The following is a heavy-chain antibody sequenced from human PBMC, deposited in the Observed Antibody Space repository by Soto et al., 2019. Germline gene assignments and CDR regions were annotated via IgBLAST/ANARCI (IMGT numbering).Heavy chain of an antibody. V-gene: IGHV4-34*01. J-gene: IGHJ4*02. CDR1: GGSFSGYY. CDR2: INHSGST. Sequence: SETLSLTCAVYGGSFSGYYWSWIRQPPGKGLEWIGEINHSGSTNYNPSLKSRVTISVDTSKNQFSLKLSSVTAADTAVYYCAGGYSIFDYWGQGTLVTVSS. D-gene: IGHD2-21*01. CDR3: AGGYSIFDY.